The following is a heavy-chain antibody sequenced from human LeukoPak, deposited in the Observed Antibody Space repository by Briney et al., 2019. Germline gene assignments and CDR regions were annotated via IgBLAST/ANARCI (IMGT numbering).Heavy chain of an antibody. CDR2: IYHSGST. J-gene: IGHJ3*02. CDR1: GYSISSGYY. V-gene: IGHV4-38-2*02. D-gene: IGHD2-15*01. Sequence: PSETLSLTCTVSGYSISSGYYWGWIRQPPGKGLEWIGSIYHSGSTYYNPSLKSRVTISVDTSKNQFSLRLSSVTAADTAVYYCARQPGYCSGGSCRDAFDIWGQGTMVTVSS. CDR3: ARQPGYCSGGSCRDAFDI.